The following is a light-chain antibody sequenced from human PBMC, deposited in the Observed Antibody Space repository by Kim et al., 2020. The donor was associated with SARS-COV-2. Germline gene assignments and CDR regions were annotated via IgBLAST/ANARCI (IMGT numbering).Light chain of an antibody. J-gene: IGLJ3*02. CDR3: NSRDSSGNHWV. CDR2: GTN. CDR1: SLRSFY. V-gene: IGLV3-19*01. Sequence: SSELTQDPAVSVALGQTVRITCQGDSLRSFYANWYQQKPGQAPVLVIYGTNNRPSGIPDRFSGSDSGNTASLTITGAQAEDEADYYCNSRDSSGNHWVFG.